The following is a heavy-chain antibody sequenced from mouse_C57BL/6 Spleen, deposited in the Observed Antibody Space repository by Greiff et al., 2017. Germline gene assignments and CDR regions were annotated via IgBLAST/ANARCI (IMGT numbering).Heavy chain of an antibody. J-gene: IGHJ3*01. CDR3: ARLGYDGTGFAY. CDR2: IDPSDSET. D-gene: IGHD2-3*01. CDR1: GYTFTSYW. V-gene: IGHV1-52*01. Sequence: QVQLQQPGAELVRPGSSVKLSCKASGYTFTSYWMHWVKQRPIQGLEWIGNIDPSDSETHYNQKFKDKATLTVDKSSSTAYMQLSSLTSEDSAVYYCARLGYDGTGFAYWGQGTLVTVSA.